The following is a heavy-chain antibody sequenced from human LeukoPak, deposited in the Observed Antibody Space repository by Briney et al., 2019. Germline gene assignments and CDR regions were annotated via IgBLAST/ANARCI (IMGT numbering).Heavy chain of an antibody. J-gene: IGHJ4*02. CDR3: ARVPRPTNVWGSYPLIGYEGYFDY. Sequence: APVKVSCKASGYTFTGYYLYWVRQAPGQGLEWMGWINPNNGGTDYAQKSRGRVTMTRDTSISTAYMELSSLRSDDTAVYYCARVPRPTNVWGSYPLIGYEGYFDYWGQGTPVTVSS. D-gene: IGHD3-16*02. CDR2: INPNNGGT. CDR1: GYTFTGYY. V-gene: IGHV1-2*02.